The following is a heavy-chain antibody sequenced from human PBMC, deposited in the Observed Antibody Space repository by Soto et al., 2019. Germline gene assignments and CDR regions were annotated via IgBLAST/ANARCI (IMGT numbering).Heavy chain of an antibody. V-gene: IGHV4-39*01. Sequence: SETLSLTCIVSGGSISSSSYYWGWIRQPPGKGLEWIGSIYYSGSTYYNPSLKSRVTISVDTSKNQFSLKLSSVTAADTAVYYCARNYGSGSYIMGYYYGMDVWGQGTTVTVSS. CDR1: GGSISSSSYY. J-gene: IGHJ6*02. CDR3: ARNYGSGSYIMGYYYGMDV. D-gene: IGHD3-10*01. CDR2: IYYSGST.